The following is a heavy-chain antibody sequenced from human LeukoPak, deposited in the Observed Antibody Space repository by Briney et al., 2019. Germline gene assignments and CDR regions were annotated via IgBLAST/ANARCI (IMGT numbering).Heavy chain of an antibody. CDR1: GVSISSYY. CDR2: IFYSGNT. CDR3: ARLAAISGSDYPDD. Sequence: SETLSLTCTVSGVSISSYYWSWIRQPPGKGLEWIGYIFYSGNTINNPSLKSRVTISVDTSKNHFSLRLRSVTAADTAVYYCARLAAISGSDYPDDWGQGTLVTVSS. V-gene: IGHV4-59*08. D-gene: IGHD1-26*01. J-gene: IGHJ4*02.